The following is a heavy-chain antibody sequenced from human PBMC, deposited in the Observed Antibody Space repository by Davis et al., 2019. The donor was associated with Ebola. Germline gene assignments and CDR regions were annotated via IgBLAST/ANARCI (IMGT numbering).Heavy chain of an antibody. J-gene: IGHJ4*02. CDR3: AKDPRRLYDYIWGSYRSYYFDN. CDR2: ISHNGNNK. CDR1: GFTFSSYG. D-gene: IGHD3-16*02. Sequence: GESLKISCGASGFTFSSYGMHWVRLAPGRGLEWVALISHNGNNKYYADFVKGRFTISRDNSKSTLYLQMDRLSTEDTAVYYCAKDPRRLYDYIWGSYRSYYFDNWGQGTLVTVSS. V-gene: IGHV3-30*18.